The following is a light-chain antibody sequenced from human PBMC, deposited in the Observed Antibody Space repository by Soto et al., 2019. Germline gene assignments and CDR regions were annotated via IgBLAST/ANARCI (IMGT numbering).Light chain of an antibody. CDR1: QSISSY. CDR3: QQSYSTPYT. CDR2: AAS. V-gene: IGKV1-39*01. Sequence: DIQMTQSPSTLSASVGDRFTITCRASQSISSYLNWYQQKQGKXPKXXIYAASSLQSGVPSRFSGSGSGTDLTITISSLQPEDGETYYGQQSYSTPYTFGGGTKVDIK. J-gene: IGKJ4*01.